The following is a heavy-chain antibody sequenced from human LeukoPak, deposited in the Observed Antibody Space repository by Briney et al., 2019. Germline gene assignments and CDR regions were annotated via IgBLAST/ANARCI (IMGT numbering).Heavy chain of an antibody. CDR2: IKQDGSET. V-gene: IGHV3-7*01. J-gene: IGHJ1*01. D-gene: IGHD2-2*01. Sequence: QPGRSLRLSCAASGFTFSRHWMSWVRQAPGKGLEWVANIKQDGSETYYVDSVKGRFTISRDNAQNSLYLQMNNLRAEDTAVYYCARGCCISTNCYAACIHHWGQGTLVTVSS. CDR1: GFTFSRHW. CDR3: ARGCCISTNCYAACIHH.